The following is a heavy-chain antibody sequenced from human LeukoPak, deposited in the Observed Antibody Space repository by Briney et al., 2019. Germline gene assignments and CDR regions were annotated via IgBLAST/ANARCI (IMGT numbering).Heavy chain of an antibody. D-gene: IGHD3-3*01. Sequence: SVKVSCKASGGTFSSYAISWVRQAPGQGLEWMGRIIPILGIANYAQKLQGRVTITTDESTSTAYMELSSLRPEDTAVYYCATLGKTRITTLGVVTPSDYYYYMDVWGTGTTVTVSS. CDR3: ATLGKTRITTLGVVTPSDYYYYMDV. CDR2: IIPILGIA. CDR1: GGTFSSYA. J-gene: IGHJ6*03. V-gene: IGHV1-69*04.